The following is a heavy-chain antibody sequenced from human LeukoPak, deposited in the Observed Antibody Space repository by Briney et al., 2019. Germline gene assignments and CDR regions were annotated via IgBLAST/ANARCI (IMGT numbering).Heavy chain of an antibody. CDR2: INSDGSST. V-gene: IGHV3-74*01. D-gene: IGHD3-22*01. CDR1: GFTFSSYW. CDR3: AREDDSSGYYLDYFDY. J-gene: IGHJ4*02. Sequence: PGGSLRLSCAASGFTFSSYWMHWVRQAPGKGLVWVSRINSDGSSTSYADSVKGRFTISRDNAKNTLYLQMNSLRAEDTAVYYCAREDDSSGYYLDYFDYWGQGTLVTVSS.